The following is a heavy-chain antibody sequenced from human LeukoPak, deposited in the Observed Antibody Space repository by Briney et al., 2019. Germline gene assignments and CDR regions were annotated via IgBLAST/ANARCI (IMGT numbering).Heavy chain of an antibody. CDR3: ARLDYFGSGLYYYMDV. V-gene: IGHV1-69*13. D-gene: IGHD3-10*01. CDR1: GGTFRNYA. J-gene: IGHJ6*03. Sequence: SVKVSCKASGGTFRNYAISWVRQAPGQGLEWMGGIIPFFGTANYAQKFQGRVTITADESTNTAYMELSSLRSEDTAVYYCARLDYFGSGLYYYMDVWGKGTTVTISS. CDR2: IIPFFGTA.